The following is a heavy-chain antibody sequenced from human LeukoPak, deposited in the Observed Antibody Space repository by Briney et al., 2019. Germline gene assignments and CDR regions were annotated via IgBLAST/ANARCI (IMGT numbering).Heavy chain of an antibody. CDR2: INHCGST. Sequence: SETLSLTCAAYGGSFSGYYWSWIRQPPGKGLEWVGEINHCGSTNYNPSLKSRVTISVDTSKNQFSLKLSSVTAADTAVYYCASSYYYDSSGYPHDAFDIWGQGTMVTVSS. D-gene: IGHD3-22*01. CDR1: GGSFSGYY. CDR3: ASSYYYDSSGYPHDAFDI. V-gene: IGHV4-34*01. J-gene: IGHJ3*02.